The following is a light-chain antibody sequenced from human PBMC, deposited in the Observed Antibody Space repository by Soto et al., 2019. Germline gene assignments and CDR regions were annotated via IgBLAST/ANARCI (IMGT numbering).Light chain of an antibody. CDR3: QQYGSSPPYT. CDR1: QSVSSSY. V-gene: IGKV3-20*01. Sequence: EIVLTQSRGILSLSPGERATLSCRASQSVSSSYLAWYQQKPGQAPRLLIYGASNRATGIPDRFSASGSKTNFTLTIRRLEPEDFAVYYCQQYGSSPPYTFGQGTKLEIK. CDR2: GAS. J-gene: IGKJ2*01.